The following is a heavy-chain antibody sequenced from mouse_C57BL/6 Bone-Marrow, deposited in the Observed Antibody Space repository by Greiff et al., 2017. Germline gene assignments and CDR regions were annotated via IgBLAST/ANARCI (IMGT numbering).Heavy chain of an antibody. D-gene: IGHD2-5*01. CDR3: ARAYYSNSPDWYFDV. CDR2: INPKNGGT. Sequence: VQLKQSGPELVKPGASVKIPCKASGYTFTDYNMDWVKQSHGKSLEWIGDINPKNGGTIYNQKFKGKATLTVDKASSTAYMELRSLTSEDTAVNDSARAYYSNSPDWYFDVWGTGTTVTVSS. J-gene: IGHJ1*03. CDR1: GYTFTDYN. V-gene: IGHV1-18*01.